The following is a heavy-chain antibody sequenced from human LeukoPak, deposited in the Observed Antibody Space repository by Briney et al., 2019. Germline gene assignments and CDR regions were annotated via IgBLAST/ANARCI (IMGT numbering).Heavy chain of an antibody. J-gene: IGHJ4*02. D-gene: IGHD4-17*01. V-gene: IGHV3-30*18. Sequence: SGGSLRLSCAASGFSFISYGMHWVRQAPGKGLERVGVISDDGRRKDYADSVKGRFTISRDNSKDTLYLQMNSLRAEDTAVYYCAKRPSDYGDYVSYFDYWGQGTLVTVSS. CDR1: GFSFISYG. CDR3: AKRPSDYGDYVSYFDY. CDR2: ISDDGRRK.